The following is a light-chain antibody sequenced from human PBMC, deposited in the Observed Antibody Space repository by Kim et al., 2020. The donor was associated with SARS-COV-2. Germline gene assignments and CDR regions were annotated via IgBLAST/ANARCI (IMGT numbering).Light chain of an antibody. CDR3: FSYTTSGTWV. J-gene: IGLJ3*02. Sequence: GQWITISGNGASRDIGAYNYVSWYQQHPGKAPKLLIYDVNKRPSGISDRFSGSKSGNTASLTISEFQAEDEADYYCFSYTTSGTWVFGGGTQLTVL. V-gene: IGLV2-14*03. CDR1: SRDIGAYNY. CDR2: DVN.